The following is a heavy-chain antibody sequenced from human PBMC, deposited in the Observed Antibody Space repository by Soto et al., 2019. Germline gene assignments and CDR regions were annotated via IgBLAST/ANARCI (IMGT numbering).Heavy chain of an antibody. CDR1: SDSPRKYY. CDR2: IYNSGTT. D-gene: IGHD3-22*01. Sequence: SETRSLTCIVASDSPRKYYFSWLRQPPGKGLEWIGYIYNSGTTNYNPCPKRRVPISEDASTNHVFLRLTSLTAADTAVYYCARGSYYHGGASFINREYFQHWGQGALVTVSS. J-gene: IGHJ1*01. CDR3: ARGSYYHGGASFINREYFQH. V-gene: IGHV4-59*01.